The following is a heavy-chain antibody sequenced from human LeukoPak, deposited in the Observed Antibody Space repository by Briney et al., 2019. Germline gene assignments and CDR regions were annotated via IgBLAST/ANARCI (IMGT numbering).Heavy chain of an antibody. CDR2: FIPIPGMA. V-gene: IGHV1-69*04. D-gene: IGHD3-10*01. Sequence: GASVKVSCKASGGTFSFYAINWVRQAPGQGLEWMGRFIPIPGMANYAQKFQGRVTITADSSTSTAYMEVSSLRSEDTAVYYCARAVVVARGLMAYFDYWGQGTPVTVSS. CDR1: GGTFSFYA. CDR3: ARAVVVARGLMAYFDY. J-gene: IGHJ4*02.